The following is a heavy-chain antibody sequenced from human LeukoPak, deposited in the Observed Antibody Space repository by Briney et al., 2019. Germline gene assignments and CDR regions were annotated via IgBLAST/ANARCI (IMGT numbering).Heavy chain of an antibody. D-gene: IGHD6-13*01. CDR2: IYYSGST. Sequence: SETLSLTCTVSGGSISSSSYYWGWIRQPPGKGLEWIGYIYYSGSTNYNPSLKSRVTISVDTSKNQFSLKLSSVTAADTAVYYCARENGRQLVDYWGQGTLVTVSS. CDR3: ARENGRQLVDY. J-gene: IGHJ4*02. CDR1: GGSISSSSYY. V-gene: IGHV4-61*01.